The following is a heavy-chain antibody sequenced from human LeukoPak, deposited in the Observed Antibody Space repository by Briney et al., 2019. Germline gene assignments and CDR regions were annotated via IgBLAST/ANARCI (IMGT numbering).Heavy chain of an antibody. V-gene: IGHV4-59*01. Sequence: SETLSLTCTVSGGSISSYYWSWIRQPPGKGLEWIGYVYYSGSTNYNPSLKSRVTISVDTSKNQFSLKLSSVTAADTAVYYCARVQDDLWSGYYTGGWYYGMDVWGQGTTVTVSS. CDR2: VYYSGST. J-gene: IGHJ6*02. CDR3: ARVQDDLWSGYYTGGWYYGMDV. CDR1: GGSISSYY. D-gene: IGHD3-3*01.